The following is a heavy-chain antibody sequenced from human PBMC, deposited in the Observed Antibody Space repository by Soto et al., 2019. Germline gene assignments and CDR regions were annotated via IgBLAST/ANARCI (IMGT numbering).Heavy chain of an antibody. CDR3: ARLGPQLWLFGPHDY. V-gene: IGHV4-39*01. D-gene: IGHD5-18*01. J-gene: IGHJ4*02. CDR1: GGSISSSSYY. Sequence: NPSETLSLTCTVSGGSISSSSYYWGWIRQPPGKGLEWIGSIYYSGSTYYNPSLKSRVTISVDTSKNQFSLKLSSVTAADTAVYYCARLGPQLWLFGPHDYWGQGTLVTVSS. CDR2: IYYSGST.